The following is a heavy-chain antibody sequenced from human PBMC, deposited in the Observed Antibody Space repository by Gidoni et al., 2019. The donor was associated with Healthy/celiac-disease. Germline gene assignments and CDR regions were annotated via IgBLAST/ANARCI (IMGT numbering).Heavy chain of an antibody. CDR2: IYSGGST. Sequence: EVQLVESGGGLIQPGGSLRLSCAASGFTVSRNYMSWVRQAPGKGLEWVSVIYSGGSTYYADSVKGRFTISRDNSKNTLYLQMNSLRAEDTAVYYCARASYYYDSSGYYYFGAFDIWGQGTMVTVSS. D-gene: IGHD3-22*01. CDR3: ARASYYYDSSGYYYFGAFDI. V-gene: IGHV3-53*01. CDR1: GFTVSRNY. J-gene: IGHJ3*02.